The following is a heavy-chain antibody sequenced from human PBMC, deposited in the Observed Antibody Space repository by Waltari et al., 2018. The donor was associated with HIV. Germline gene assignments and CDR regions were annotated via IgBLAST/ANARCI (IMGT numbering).Heavy chain of an antibody. V-gene: IGHV3-33*01. D-gene: IGHD6-13*01. CDR1: GFTLRSYG. CDR2: IWYDGSKK. Sequence: QVQLVESGGGVVQPGRSLRLSRATSGFTLRSYGMHWVRQAPGKGLEWVTVIWYDGSKKYYADSVKGRFTISRDNSKNTLYLQMNSLRIEDTAVYYCARKYSSSWGAPFDYWGQGTLVTVSS. CDR3: ARKYSSSWGAPFDY. J-gene: IGHJ4*02.